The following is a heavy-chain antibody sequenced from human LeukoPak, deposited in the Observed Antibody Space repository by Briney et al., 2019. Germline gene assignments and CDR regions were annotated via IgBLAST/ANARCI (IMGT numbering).Heavy chain of an antibody. CDR1: GFTFSSYS. D-gene: IGHD2-21*01. CDR2: ISSSSSTI. Sequence: PGGSLRLSCTASGFTFSSYSMNWVRQAPGKGLEWVSYISSSSSTIYYADSVKGRFTISRDNAKNSLYLQMNSLRAEDTAVYYCARARGGYSSDYWGQGTLVTVSS. V-gene: IGHV3-48*01. CDR3: ARARGGYSSDY. J-gene: IGHJ4*02.